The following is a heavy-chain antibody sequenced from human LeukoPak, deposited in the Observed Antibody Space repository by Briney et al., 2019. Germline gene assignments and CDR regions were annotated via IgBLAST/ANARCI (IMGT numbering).Heavy chain of an antibody. CDR1: GFTFSNFA. CDR3: VKDLISGNGYCDIDQ. V-gene: IGHV3-23*01. J-gene: IGHJ4*02. D-gene: IGHD2-2*03. Sequence: GGSLRLSCVASGFTFSNFAMSWVRQAPGKGLEWVAGLFGNGGGISYADSVKGRFTISRDNSWNTVYLQMTGLRDDDTATYYCVKDLISGNGYCDIDQWGQGTLVPVSS. CDR2: LFGNGGGI.